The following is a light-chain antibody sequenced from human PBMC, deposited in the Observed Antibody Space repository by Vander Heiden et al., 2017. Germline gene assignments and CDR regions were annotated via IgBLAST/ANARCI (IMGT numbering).Light chain of an antibody. CDR1: SNDVGGYNY. J-gene: IGLJ2*01. CDR3: TSYTSSTPLI. V-gene: IGLV2-14*01. Sequence: QSAMMKPASVSGQPGQSITNACSGTSNDVGGYNYVSWYQQHPGKAPKVMVYEVSTRPSGFSNRFSGSTSGNTASLTISGLQAEDEADYYCTSYTSSTPLIFGGGTKLTVL. CDR2: EVS.